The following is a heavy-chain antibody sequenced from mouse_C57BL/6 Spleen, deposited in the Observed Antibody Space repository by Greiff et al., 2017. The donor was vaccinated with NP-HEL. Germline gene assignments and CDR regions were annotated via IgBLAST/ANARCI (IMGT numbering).Heavy chain of an antibody. CDR2: IYPGDGDT. Sequence: QVQLKQSGAELVKPGASVKISCKASGYAFSSYWMNWVKQRPGKGLEWIGQIYPGDGDTNYNGKFKGKATLTADKSSSTAYMQLSSLTSEDAAVYFCAREGLGWMDYWGQGTSVTVSS. CDR1: GYAFSSYW. CDR3: AREGLGWMDY. V-gene: IGHV1-80*01. J-gene: IGHJ4*01. D-gene: IGHD4-1*01.